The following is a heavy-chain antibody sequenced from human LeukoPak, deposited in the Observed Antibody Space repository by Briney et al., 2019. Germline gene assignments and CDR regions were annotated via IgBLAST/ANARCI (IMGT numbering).Heavy chain of an antibody. CDR1: GGSISSSNW. D-gene: IGHD3-16*01. CDR2: IYHSGST. J-gene: IGHJ6*03. V-gene: IGHV4-4*02. Sequence: PSETLSLTCAVSGGSISSSNWWSWVRQPPGKGLEWIGEIYHSGSTNYNPSLKSRVTISVDKSKNQFSLKLSSVTAADTAVYYCARGGGPAGYYMDVWDKGTTVTVSS. CDR3: ARGGGPAGYYMDV.